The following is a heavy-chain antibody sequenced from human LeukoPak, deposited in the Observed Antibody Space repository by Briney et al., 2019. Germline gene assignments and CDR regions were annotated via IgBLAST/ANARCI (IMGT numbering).Heavy chain of an antibody. CDR3: ARRAALHSLDY. CDR2: INHSGST. D-gene: IGHD6-6*01. Sequence: SETLSLTCTVSGGSISSSSYYWSWIRQPPGKGLEWIGEINHSGSTNYNPSLKSRVTISVDTSKNQFSLRLSSVTAADTALYFCARRAALHSLDYWDQGTLVTVSS. CDR1: GGSISSSSYY. J-gene: IGHJ4*02. V-gene: IGHV4-39*07.